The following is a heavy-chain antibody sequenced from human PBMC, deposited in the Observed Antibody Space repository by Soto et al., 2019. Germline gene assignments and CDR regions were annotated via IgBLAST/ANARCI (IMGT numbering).Heavy chain of an antibody. CDR2: IYYIGTT. CDR1: GGSIRNGNYY. D-gene: IGHD1-1*01. V-gene: IGHV4-31*03. J-gene: IGHJ5*02. CDR3: AKNETTRPWFDP. Sequence: QVQLQESGPGLVKASQTLSLTCTVSGGSIRNGNYYWSWIRQLPGKGLEWIGNIYYIGTTSYNPSLKSRVIISIDTSKNQFSLELTSVIAADTAVYYCAKNETTRPWFDPWGQGTLVTVSS.